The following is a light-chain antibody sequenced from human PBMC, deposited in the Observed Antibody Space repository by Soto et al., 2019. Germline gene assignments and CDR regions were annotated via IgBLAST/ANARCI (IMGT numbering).Light chain of an antibody. CDR1: SSDVGGYNF. V-gene: IGLV2-14*03. CDR3: TSYTTINTYV. CDR2: DVN. Sequence: QSALTQPASVSGSPGQSITISCTGTSSDVGGYNFVSWYQQQPGKAPKLMIYDVNHRPSGISNRFSGSKSGNTASLTISGLQAEDEAGYYCTSYTTINTYVFGSGTKLTVL. J-gene: IGLJ1*01.